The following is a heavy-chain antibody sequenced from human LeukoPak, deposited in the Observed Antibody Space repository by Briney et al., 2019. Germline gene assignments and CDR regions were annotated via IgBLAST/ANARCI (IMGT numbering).Heavy chain of an antibody. Sequence: SETLSLTCTVSGGSISSSSYFWAWIRQPPGKGLEWIGSIYYSGSTYYNPSLKSRVTISVDTSKNQFSLKLSSVTAADTAVYYCARHFLTYYYGSGSHYLDYWGQGTLVTVSS. CDR1: GGSISSSSYF. CDR2: IYYSGST. V-gene: IGHV4-39*01. CDR3: ARHFLTYYYGSGSHYLDY. D-gene: IGHD3-10*01. J-gene: IGHJ4*02.